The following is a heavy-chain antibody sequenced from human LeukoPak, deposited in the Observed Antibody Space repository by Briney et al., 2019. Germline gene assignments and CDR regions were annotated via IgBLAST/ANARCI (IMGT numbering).Heavy chain of an antibody. V-gene: IGHV3-23*01. J-gene: IGHJ4*02. D-gene: IGHD5/OR15-5a*01. CDR3: GKSEQPYVYDY. Sequence: GGSQRLSCAASGFTFSSYAMSWVRQVPGKGLEWVSAISGSGGNTDYADSVKGRLTISRDNSKNTLYLQMNSLRADDTAVYYCGKSEQPYVYDYWGQGTLVTVSS. CDR2: ISGSGGNT. CDR1: GFTFSSYA.